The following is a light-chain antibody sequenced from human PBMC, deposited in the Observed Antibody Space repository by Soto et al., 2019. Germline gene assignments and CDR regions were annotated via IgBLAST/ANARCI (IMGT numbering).Light chain of an antibody. V-gene: IGKV3-15*01. CDR2: GAS. J-gene: IGKJ2*01. CDR1: QSVSSN. Sequence: EIVMTQSPATLSVSPGERATLSCRASQSVSSNLAWYQQKPGQAPRLLIYGASTRATGIPARFSGSGSGTEFTITISSLQSEDFAVCYCQQYNNWPPWYTFGQGTKLEIK. CDR3: QQYNNWPPWYT.